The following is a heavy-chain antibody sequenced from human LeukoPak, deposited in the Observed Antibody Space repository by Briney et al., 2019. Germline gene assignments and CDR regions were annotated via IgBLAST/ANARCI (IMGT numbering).Heavy chain of an antibody. J-gene: IGHJ4*02. CDR3: TRGSYGDYEY. CDR1: RFTFGSYT. Sequence: GGSLRLSCSASRFTFGSYTMNWVRQAPGKGLEWVSSIDPSSTYIYYADSVKGRFTISRDNAQNSLYLQMNSLRAEDTAVYYCTRGSYGDYEYWGQGTLVTVSS. D-gene: IGHD4-17*01. V-gene: IGHV3-21*01. CDR2: IDPSSTYI.